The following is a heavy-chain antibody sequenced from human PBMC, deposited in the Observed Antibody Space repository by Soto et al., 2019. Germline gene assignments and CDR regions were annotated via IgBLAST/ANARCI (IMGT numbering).Heavy chain of an antibody. CDR3: ARGIWSGTSRPYYFDY. CDR1: GFIFTNYA. CDR2: INAGNGDR. J-gene: IGHJ4*02. Sequence: GASVKVSCKASGFIFTNYAMQWVRQAPGQSLEWVGWINAGNGDRRYSQKFQGRVTITRDTSASTVYMELSSLTSEDTAVYYCARGIWSGTSRPYYFDYWGQGTLVTV. D-gene: IGHD3-3*01. V-gene: IGHV1-3*01.